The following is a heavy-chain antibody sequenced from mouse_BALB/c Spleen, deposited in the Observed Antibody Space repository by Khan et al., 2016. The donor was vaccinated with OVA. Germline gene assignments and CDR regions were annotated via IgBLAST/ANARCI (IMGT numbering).Heavy chain of an antibody. CDR3: ARMARTIN. CDR2: INSNGGST. CDR1: GFTFSSYG. V-gene: IGHV5-6-3*01. Sequence: EVELVESGGGLVQPGGSLKLSCAASGFTFSSYGMSWVRQTPDKRLELVATINSNGGSTYYPDSVKGRFTISRDNAKNTLYLQMSSLKSEDTAMYYCARMARTINWGKGTTLTVS. J-gene: IGHJ2*01.